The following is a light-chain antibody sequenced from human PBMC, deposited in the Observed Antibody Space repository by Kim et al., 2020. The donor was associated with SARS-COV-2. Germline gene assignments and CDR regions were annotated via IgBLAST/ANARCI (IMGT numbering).Light chain of an antibody. CDR3: LQHDSYPLT. V-gene: IGKV1-17*01. CDR1: QVIRNG. CDR2: ASS. J-gene: IGKJ4*01. Sequence: DIQMTQPPSSLSASVGDRITITCRASQVIRNGLGWYQQKPGKAPKRLMFASSSLQGGVPSRFSGSGSGTEFTLSINSLQPEDFATYYCLQHDSYPLTFGGGTKVDIK.